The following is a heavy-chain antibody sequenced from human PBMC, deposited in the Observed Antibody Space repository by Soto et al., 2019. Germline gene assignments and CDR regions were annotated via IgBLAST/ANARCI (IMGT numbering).Heavy chain of an antibody. CDR1: GGPVSGDDLY. V-gene: IGHV4-31*02. CDR2: VYHTGTT. J-gene: IGHJ6*02. CDR3: ARALVTDYNSRDYHYYFAMDV. D-gene: IGHD3-22*01. Sequence: PSETLSLTCVVSGGPVSGDDLYWSWIRHLPGKGLEWIANVYHTGTTYYNPSLKSRVSMSVDTSQNQFSLLLAPVTAADTAVYYCARALVTDYNSRDYHYYFAMDVWGQGNSVT.